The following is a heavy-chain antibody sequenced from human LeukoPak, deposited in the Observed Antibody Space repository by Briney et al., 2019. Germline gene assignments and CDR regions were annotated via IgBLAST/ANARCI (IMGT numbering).Heavy chain of an antibody. D-gene: IGHD5-24*01. V-gene: IGHV3-21*01. J-gene: IGHJ4*02. CDR3: ARAEMATITYPDY. CDR1: AFSLNAYN. Sequence: PGGSLRLSCAASAFSLNAYNMNWVRQAPGKGLEWVSSISYTGTYIYYADSVKGRFTISRDNAQNSLYLQMNSLRAEDTAVYYCARAEMATITYPDYWGQGTPVTVSS. CDR2: ISYTGTYI.